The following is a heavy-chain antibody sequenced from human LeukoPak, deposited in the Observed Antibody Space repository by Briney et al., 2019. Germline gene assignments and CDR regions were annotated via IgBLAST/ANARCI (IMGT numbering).Heavy chain of an antibody. CDR2: INEDGSEK. J-gene: IGHJ6*03. V-gene: IGHV3-7*01. Sequence: GALRLSCVALEFSFETYWISWVRQAPGKGPEWVANINEDGSEKHYVGSVRGRFTISRDNTDNSLHLQMNSLRPEDMAVYYCARGETMDVCGKGTTVTVSS. CDR1: EFSFETYW. D-gene: IGHD5-24*01. CDR3: ARGETMDV.